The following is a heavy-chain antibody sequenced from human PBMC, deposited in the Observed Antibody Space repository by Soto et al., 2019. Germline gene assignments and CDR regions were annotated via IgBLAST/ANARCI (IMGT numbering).Heavy chain of an antibody. Sequence: PGKGLEWIGSIYYSGSTYYNPSFKSRVTISVDTSKNQFSLKLSSVTAADTAVYYCARLGELGFCSSTSCYGWEYYLDYWGQG. D-gene: IGHD2-2*01. J-gene: IGHJ4*02. CDR2: IYYSGST. CDR3: ARLGELGFCSSTSCYGWEYYLDY. V-gene: IGHV4-39*01.